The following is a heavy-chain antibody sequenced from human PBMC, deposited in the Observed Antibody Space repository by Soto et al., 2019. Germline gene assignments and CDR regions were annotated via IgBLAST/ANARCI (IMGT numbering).Heavy chain of an antibody. D-gene: IGHD5-18*01. CDR3: ARHIAMDSAVYYYGMDV. CDR2: IIPIFGTA. CDR1: GGTFSSYA. V-gene: IGHV1-69*01. Sequence: QVQLVQSGAEVKKPGSSVKVSCKASGGTFSSYAISWVRQAPGQGLEWMGGIIPIFGTANYAQKFQGRVTITADESTSTAYMELSSLRSEDTAVYYCARHIAMDSAVYYYGMDVWGQGTTVTVSS. J-gene: IGHJ6*02.